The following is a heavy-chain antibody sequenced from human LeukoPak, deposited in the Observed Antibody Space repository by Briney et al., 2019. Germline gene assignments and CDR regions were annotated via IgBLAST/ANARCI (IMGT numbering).Heavy chain of an antibody. CDR3: ARGNGDYADAFDI. D-gene: IGHD4-17*01. CDR2: ISSTSGYI. CDR1: GFTFSNYA. Sequence: GGSLRLSCAASGFTFSNYAMSWVRQAPGKGLEWVSSISSTSGYIFYADSVQGRFTISRDNAKSSLYLQMNSLRAEDTAVYYCARGNGDYADAFDIWGQGTMVTVSS. J-gene: IGHJ3*02. V-gene: IGHV3-21*01.